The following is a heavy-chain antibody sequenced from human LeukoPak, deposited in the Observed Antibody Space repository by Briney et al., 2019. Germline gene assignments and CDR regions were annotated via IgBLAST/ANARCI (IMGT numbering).Heavy chain of an antibody. D-gene: IGHD3-10*01. CDR1: GDSISSFY. Sequence: PSETLSLTCTVSGDSISSFYWSWIRQPPGKGLEWIGYIYHNGITNYNPFLKSRVTISIDTSKTQFSLNVSSVTAADTAVYYCARGSEPSGSNAFDIWGQGTMVTVSS. J-gene: IGHJ3*02. CDR3: ARGSEPSGSNAFDI. CDR2: IYHNGIT. V-gene: IGHV4-59*01.